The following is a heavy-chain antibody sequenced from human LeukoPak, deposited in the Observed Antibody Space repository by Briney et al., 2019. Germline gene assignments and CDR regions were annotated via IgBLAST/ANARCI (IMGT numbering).Heavy chain of an antibody. V-gene: IGHV1-2*02. D-gene: IGHD3-10*01. J-gene: IGHJ4*01. CDR1: RDTFTDKY. Sequence: ASVKVSCKPSRDTFTDKYVHWVRPAPRRGLEWMGWVDPTNCAPGFAQKFQGRGPQTRDTSISTAYMELRRRTFVDAAVYYCARDGWSYGPVYWGQGSLVTVSS. CDR2: VDPTNCAP. CDR3: ARDGWSYGPVY.